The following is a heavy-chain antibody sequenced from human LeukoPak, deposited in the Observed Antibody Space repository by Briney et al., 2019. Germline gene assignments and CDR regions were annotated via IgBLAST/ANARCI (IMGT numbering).Heavy chain of an antibody. CDR2: IKQDGSEK. D-gene: IGHD3-16*02. V-gene: IGHV3-7*01. J-gene: IGHJ4*02. CDR3: ARDAPWGSYRHYFDY. Sequence: GGSLRLSYAASGFTFSSYWMSWVRQAPGKGLEWVANIKQDGSEKYYVDSVKGRFTISRDNAKNSLYLQMNSLRAEDTAVYYCARDAPWGSYRHYFDYWGQGTLVTVSS. CDR1: GFTFSSYW.